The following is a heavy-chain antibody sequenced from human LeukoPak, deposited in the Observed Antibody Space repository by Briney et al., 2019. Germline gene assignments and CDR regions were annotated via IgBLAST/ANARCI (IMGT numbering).Heavy chain of an antibody. CDR2: ISSSSSTI. D-gene: IGHD1-26*01. V-gene: IGHV3-48*04. CDR3: ASLTISGSPNPDY. J-gene: IGHJ4*02. Sequence: PGGSLRLSCAASGFTFSSYSMNWVRQAPGKGLEWVSYISSSSSTIYYADSVKGRFTISRDNAKNSLYLQMNSLRAEDTAVYYCASLTISGSPNPDYWGQGTLVTVSS. CDR1: GFTFSSYS.